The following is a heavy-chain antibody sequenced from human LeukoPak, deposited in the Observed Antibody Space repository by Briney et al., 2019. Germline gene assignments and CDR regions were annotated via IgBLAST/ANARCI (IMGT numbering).Heavy chain of an antibody. J-gene: IGHJ4*02. CDR1: GFTFSSYG. Sequence: GGSLRLSCAAPGFTFSSYGMHWVRQAPGKGLEWVAVISYDGSNKYYADSVKGRFTISRDNSKNTLYLQMNSLRAEDTTVYYCASSVVTREGSGWTIGYWGQGTLVTVSS. D-gene: IGHD2-21*02. CDR3: ASSVVTREGSGWTIGY. V-gene: IGHV3-30*03. CDR2: ISYDGSNK.